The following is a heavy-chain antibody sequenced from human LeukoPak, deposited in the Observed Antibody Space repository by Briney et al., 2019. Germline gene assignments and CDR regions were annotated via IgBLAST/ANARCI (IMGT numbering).Heavy chain of an antibody. CDR2: MNPNSGNT. CDR3: AREGLDY. Sequence: ASGKVSCKASGYTFTNYDINCVRQATGQGLEWMGYMNPNSGNTGYAQKFQDRVTITSDTSISTAYMELSSLRSDDTAVYYCAREGLDYWGQGTLVTVSS. CDR1: GYTFTNYD. J-gene: IGHJ4*02. V-gene: IGHV1-8*03.